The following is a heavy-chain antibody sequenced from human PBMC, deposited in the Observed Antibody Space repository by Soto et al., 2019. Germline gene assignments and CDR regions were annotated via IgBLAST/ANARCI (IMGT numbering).Heavy chain of an antibody. CDR1: AGSPSRSGYH. D-gene: IGHD3-16*01. Sequence: TQETLPLPYTVSAGSPSRSGYHWCWIRQPPGKGLEWIGSIYYSGYTYYNPSLKSRVTISVDTSKNQFSLKLSSVTAADTAVYYCARHNGPLYVGYYYDMDVWGQGTTVT. V-gene: IGHV4-39*01. J-gene: IGHJ6*02. CDR3: ARHNGPLYVGYYYDMDV. CDR2: IYYSGYT.